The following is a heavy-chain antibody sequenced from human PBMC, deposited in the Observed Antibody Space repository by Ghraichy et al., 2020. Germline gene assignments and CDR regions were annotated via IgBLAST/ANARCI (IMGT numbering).Heavy chain of an antibody. D-gene: IGHD1-26*01. Sequence: SETLSLTCTVSGYSISSGYYWGWIRQPPGKGLEWIGSIYHSGSTYYNPSLKSRVTISEDTSKNQFSLKLSSVTAADTAVYYCARAKSYLYYFDYWGQGTLVTVSS. V-gene: IGHV4-38-2*02. CDR3: ARAKSYLYYFDY. CDR2: IYHSGST. J-gene: IGHJ4*02. CDR1: GYSISSGYY.